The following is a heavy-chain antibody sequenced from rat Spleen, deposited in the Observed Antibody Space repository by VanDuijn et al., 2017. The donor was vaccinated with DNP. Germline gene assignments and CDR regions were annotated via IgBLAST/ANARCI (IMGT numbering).Heavy chain of an antibody. Sequence: EVQLVESGGGLVQPGRSLKLSCAASGFTFSYCGMAWVRQAPTKGLEWVAAISTDGGHTFYRDSVKGRFTVSRDNAKSTLYLQMDSLRSEDTATYYCTVDRDGSYGVAYWGQGTLVTVSS. CDR3: TVDRDGSYGVAY. V-gene: IGHV5S13*01. J-gene: IGHJ3*01. D-gene: IGHD1-12*02. CDR2: ISTDGGHT. CDR1: GFTFSYCG.